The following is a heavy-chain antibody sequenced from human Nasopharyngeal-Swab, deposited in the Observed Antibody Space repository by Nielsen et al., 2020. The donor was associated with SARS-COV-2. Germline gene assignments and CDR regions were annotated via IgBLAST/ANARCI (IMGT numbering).Heavy chain of an antibody. CDR2: IYSGGSST. V-gene: IGHV3-23*03. D-gene: IGHD5-18*01. J-gene: IGHJ4*02. CDR3: AAGGYSYGF. CDR1: GFTFSSYA. Sequence: GGPLRLSCAASGFTFSSYAMSWVRQAPGKGLEWVSVIYSGGSSTYYADSVKGRFTISRDNSKNTLYLQMNSLRAEDTAVYYCAAGGYSYGFWGQGTLVTVSS.